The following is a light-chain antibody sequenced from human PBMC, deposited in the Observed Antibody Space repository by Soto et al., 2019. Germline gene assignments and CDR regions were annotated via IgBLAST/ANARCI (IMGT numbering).Light chain of an antibody. CDR3: QQYGGSPPVT. J-gene: IGKJ3*01. V-gene: IGKV3-20*01. Sequence: EIVLTQSPGTLSLSPGERATLSCRASQTISSAYLAWYQQKPGQAPRRLIYAASSRAAAIPDRFSGSGSGTDFTLTSSRLEPEDFAVYYCQQYGGSPPVTFGPGTKVDIK. CDR2: AAS. CDR1: QTISSAY.